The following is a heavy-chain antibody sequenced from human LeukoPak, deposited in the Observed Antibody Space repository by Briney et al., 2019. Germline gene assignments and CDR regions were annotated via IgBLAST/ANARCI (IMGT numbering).Heavy chain of an antibody. D-gene: IGHD3-22*01. CDR2: INTDGSST. J-gene: IGHJ3*02. CDR3: ATYYYDSSGYSYDAFDI. Sequence: GGFLRLSCAASGFTFSSYWMHWVRQAPGKGLVWVSRINTDGSSTSYADSVKGRFTISRDNAKNTLYLQMNSLRAEDTAVYYCATYYYDSSGYSYDAFDIWGQGTMVTVSS. CDR1: GFTFSSYW. V-gene: IGHV3-74*01.